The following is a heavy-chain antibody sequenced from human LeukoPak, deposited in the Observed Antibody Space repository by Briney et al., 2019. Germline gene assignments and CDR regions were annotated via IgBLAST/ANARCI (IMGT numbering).Heavy chain of an antibody. CDR3: ARDLVSTSLAAPRNGPLYYHYGMDV. Sequence: GVSLRLSCAASGFTFNIYSMNGVRQAPGKGLEWVSYISSSSSTIYYADSVKGRFTISRDNAKNSLYLQMNSLRAEDTAVYFCARDLVSTSLAAPRNGPLYYHYGMDVWGQGTTLTVSS. J-gene: IGHJ6*02. V-gene: IGHV3-48*01. CDR1: GFTFNIYS. D-gene: IGHD3-9*01. CDR2: ISSSSSTI.